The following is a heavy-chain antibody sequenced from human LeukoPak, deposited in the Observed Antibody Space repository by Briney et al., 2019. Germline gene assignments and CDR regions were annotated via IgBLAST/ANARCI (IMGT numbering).Heavy chain of an antibody. CDR3: ASVDSSAYYSYFDS. D-gene: IGHD3-22*01. J-gene: IGHJ4*02. CDR2: NFYSGIT. Sequence: PSETLSLTCTVSGASISGHYWSWIRQPPGKGLEFIGYNFYSGITNYNPSLKSRVTISVDTSKNQFSLKLSSVTAADTAVYFCASVDSSAYYSYFDSWGQGTLVTVSS. V-gene: IGHV4-59*11. CDR1: GASISGHY.